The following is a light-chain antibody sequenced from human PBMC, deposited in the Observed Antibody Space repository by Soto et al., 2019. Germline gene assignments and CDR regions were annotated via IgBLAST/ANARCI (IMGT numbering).Light chain of an antibody. V-gene: IGKV4-1*01. Sequence: DIVMTQSPDSLAVSLGERATINCKSSQSVLYNSNNKNDLSWYQQKPGQPPKLLLYWASTRESGVPDRFSGSVSGTDFTLTISSLQAEDVAVYYCQQYYASPPRLTFGGGTKVEIK. CDR3: QQYYASPPRLT. CDR1: QSVLYNSNNKND. J-gene: IGKJ4*01. CDR2: WAS.